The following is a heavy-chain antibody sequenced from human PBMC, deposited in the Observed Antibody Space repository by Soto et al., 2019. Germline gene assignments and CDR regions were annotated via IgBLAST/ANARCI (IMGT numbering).Heavy chain of an antibody. Sequence: EVQLVESGGGLVQPGGSLRLSCAASGFTFSSYSMNWVRQAPGKGLEWVSYISSSSSTIYYADSVKGRFTISRDNDRNSRYLQMNSLRDEYTAVYYCASGRYSYGSAFDYWGQGTLVTVSS. J-gene: IGHJ4*02. D-gene: IGHD5-18*01. V-gene: IGHV3-48*02. CDR3: ASGRYSYGSAFDY. CDR1: GFTFSSYS. CDR2: ISSSSSTI.